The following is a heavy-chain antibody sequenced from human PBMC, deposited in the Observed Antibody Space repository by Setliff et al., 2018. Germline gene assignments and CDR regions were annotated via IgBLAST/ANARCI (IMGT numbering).Heavy chain of an antibody. CDR1: GYAFNDFG. Sequence: VKVSCKASGYAFNDFGINWVRQAPGRGLEWMGWISPYTGNIYSAQKFQGRVTLTTDTSTSTAYMEVRSLTSDDTAIYYCARLVRYCTRTTCQKTSGAELWGQGTLVTVSS. CDR2: ISPYTGNI. V-gene: IGHV1-18*01. J-gene: IGHJ4*02. D-gene: IGHD2-2*01. CDR3: ARLVRYCTRTTCQKTSGAEL.